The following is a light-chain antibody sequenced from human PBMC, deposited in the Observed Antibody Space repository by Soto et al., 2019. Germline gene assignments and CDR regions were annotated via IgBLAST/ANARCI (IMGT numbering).Light chain of an antibody. V-gene: IGKV3-20*01. Sequence: EIVLTQSPGTLSLSPGERATLSCRASQSVSSSYLVWHQQKPGQAPRLLIYDASTRDTGSPDRFSGSGSGTDFTLTISRLEPEDFAVYYCHQYGTSPRTFGKGTKVEI. CDR1: QSVSSSY. CDR3: HQYGTSPRT. J-gene: IGKJ1*01. CDR2: DAS.